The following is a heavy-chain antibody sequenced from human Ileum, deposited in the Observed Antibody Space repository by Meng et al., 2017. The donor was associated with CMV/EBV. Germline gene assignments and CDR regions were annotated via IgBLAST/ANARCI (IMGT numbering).Heavy chain of an antibody. J-gene: IGHJ4*02. Sequence: GYTFTSNGISWVRQAAGQGLEWMGWISAYSGNTNYAQKLQGRVTMTTDTSTSTAYMELRSLRSDDTAVYYCARDSVPYIVVVVAPSYWGQGTLVTVSS. D-gene: IGHD2-15*01. V-gene: IGHV1-18*01. CDR3: ARDSVPYIVVVVAPSY. CDR2: ISAYSGNT. CDR1: GYTFTSNG.